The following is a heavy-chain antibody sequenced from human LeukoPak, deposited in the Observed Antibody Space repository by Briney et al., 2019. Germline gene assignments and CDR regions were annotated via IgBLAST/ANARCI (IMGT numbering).Heavy chain of an antibody. CDR1: GGSISNYY. D-gene: IGHD6-13*01. CDR2: IYTSGST. J-gene: IGHJ4*02. Sequence: SETLSLTCTVTGGSISNYYWSWIRQPPGKGLEWIGYIYTSGSTNCSPSLKSRVTMSVDTSKNRFSLKLSSVTAADTAVYYCARDPGAATHLYWGQGTLVTVSS. V-gene: IGHV4-59*01. CDR3: ARDPGAATHLY.